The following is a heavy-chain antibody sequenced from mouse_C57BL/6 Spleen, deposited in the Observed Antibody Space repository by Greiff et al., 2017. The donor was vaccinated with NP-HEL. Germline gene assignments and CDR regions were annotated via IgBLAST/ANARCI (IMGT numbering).Heavy chain of an antibody. D-gene: IGHD1-1*01. Sequence: EVQLQESGAELVRPGASVKLSCTASGFNIKDDYMHWVKQRPEQGLEWIGWIDPENGDTEYASKFQGKATITADTSSNTAYLQLSSLTSEDTAVYYCTTYYYGSSVDYARDYWGQGTSVAVSS. J-gene: IGHJ4*01. CDR2: IDPENGDT. CDR1: GFNIKDDY. V-gene: IGHV14-4*01. CDR3: TTYYYGSSVDYARDY.